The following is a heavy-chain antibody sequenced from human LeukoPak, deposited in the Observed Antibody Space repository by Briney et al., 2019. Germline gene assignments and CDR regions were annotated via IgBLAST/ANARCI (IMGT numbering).Heavy chain of an antibody. J-gene: IGHJ4*02. CDR2: INHSGST. CDR3: ARLPARRVQGVIITGWEY. V-gene: IGHV4-34*01. D-gene: IGHD3-10*01. CDR1: GGSFSGYY. Sequence: PSETLSLTCAVYGGSFSGYYWSWIRQPPGKGLEWIGEINHSGSTYYNPSLKSRVTISVDTSKNQFSLKLSSVTAADTAVYYCARLPARRVQGVIITGWEYWGQGTLVTVSS.